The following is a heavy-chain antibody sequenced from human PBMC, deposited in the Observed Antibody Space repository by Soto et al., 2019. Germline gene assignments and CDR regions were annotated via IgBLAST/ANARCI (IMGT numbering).Heavy chain of an antibody. CDR2: IYYSGST. CDR1: GGSISSGGYS. CDR3: ARHLTYCSAGSCYSDFPYYGMDV. D-gene: IGHD2-15*01. Sequence: SETLSLTCTVSGGSISSGGYSWTWIRQHPGKGLEWIGYIYYSGSTYYKPSLKSRVTISVDTSKNQLSLKLSSVTAADTAVYYCARHLTYCSAGSCYSDFPYYGMDVWGQGTTVTVSS. J-gene: IGHJ6*02. V-gene: IGHV4-31*03.